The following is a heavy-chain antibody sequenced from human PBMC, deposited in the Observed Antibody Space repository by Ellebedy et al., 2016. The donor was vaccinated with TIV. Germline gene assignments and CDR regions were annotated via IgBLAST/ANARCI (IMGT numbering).Heavy chain of an antibody. D-gene: IGHD5-12*01. V-gene: IGHV3-23*01. CDR3: ARRGYSGYESDY. J-gene: IGHJ4*02. CDR2: LSDRGGTT. Sequence: GESLKISCAASGFTFSNYEMTWVRQAPGKGLEWVSGLSDRGGTTYYADSVKGRFTISRDNSKNTLYLQMNSLRADDTAVYYCARRGYSGYESDYWGRGTLVTVSS. CDR1: GFTFSNYE.